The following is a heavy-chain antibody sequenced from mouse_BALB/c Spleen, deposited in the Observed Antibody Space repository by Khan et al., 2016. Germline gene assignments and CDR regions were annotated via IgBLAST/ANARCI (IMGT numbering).Heavy chain of an antibody. D-gene: IGHD2-4*01. V-gene: IGHV5-12-1*01. J-gene: IGHJ1*01. CDR3: ARQGLPHWYFDV. Sequence: EVQLLETGRGLVKPGGSLKLSCAASGFAFSRYDMSWVRQTPEKRLEWVAFISSGGDFTYFPDTVNGRFTISRDNTNNTLYLQMSSLRSGDSAIYYCARQGLPHWYFDVWGAGTTVTVSS. CDR1: GFAFSRYD. CDR2: ISSGGDFT.